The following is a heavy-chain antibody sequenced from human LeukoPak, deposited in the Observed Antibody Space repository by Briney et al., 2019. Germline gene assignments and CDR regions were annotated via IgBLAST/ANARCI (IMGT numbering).Heavy chain of an antibody. D-gene: IGHD2-2*01. Sequence: GGSLTLSCAASGFLFGGHAMMWVRQAPGKGLECVSSISSSATYINYADSVKGRFTISRDNAKNSLFLDMNSQRVEDAAVYYCVQAAIRVDFFDSWGQGTLVTVSS. CDR1: GFLFGGHA. V-gene: IGHV3-21*01. J-gene: IGHJ4*02. CDR2: ISSSATYI. CDR3: VQAAIRVDFFDS.